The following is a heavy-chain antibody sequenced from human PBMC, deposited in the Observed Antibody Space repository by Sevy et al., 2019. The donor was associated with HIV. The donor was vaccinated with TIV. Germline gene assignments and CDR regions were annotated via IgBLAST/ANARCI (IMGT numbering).Heavy chain of an antibody. V-gene: IGHV3-30-3*01. Sequence: GGSLRLSCAASGFTFSSYAMHWVRQAPGKGLEWVAVISYDGSNKYYADSVKGRFTISRDNSKNTLYLQMNSLRAEDTAVYYCARSVLNNYYGTSGPFDYWGQGTLVTVSS. J-gene: IGHJ4*02. CDR2: ISYDGSNK. CDR3: ARSVLNNYYGTSGPFDY. D-gene: IGHD3-22*01. CDR1: GFTFSSYA.